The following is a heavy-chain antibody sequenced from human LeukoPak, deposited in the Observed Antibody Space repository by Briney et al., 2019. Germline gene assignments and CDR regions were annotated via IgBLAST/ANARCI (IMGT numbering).Heavy chain of an antibody. CDR3: AKEGARDYDFWSGYSDYFDY. CDR1: GFTFSSYA. CDR2: ISGSGGST. Sequence: GRSLRLSCAASGFTFSSYAMSWVRQAPGKGLEWVSAISGSGGSTYYADSVKGRFTISRDNSKNTLYLQMNSLRAEDTAVYYCAKEGARDYDFWSGYSDYFDYWGQGTLVTVSS. D-gene: IGHD3-3*01. V-gene: IGHV3-23*01. J-gene: IGHJ4*02.